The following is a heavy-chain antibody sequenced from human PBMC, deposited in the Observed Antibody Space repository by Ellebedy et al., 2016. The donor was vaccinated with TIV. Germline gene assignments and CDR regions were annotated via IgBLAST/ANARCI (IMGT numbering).Heavy chain of an antibody. CDR1: GDSISSGNW. Sequence: LRLSCAVSGDSISSGNWWTWIRRPPGKGLEWLGYIYYSGTTFYNPSLKSRLNIAVDTSKNQFFLNMKSVTAADTALYYCARGMYDYGNDYWGQGIQVTVSS. D-gene: IGHD4-17*01. CDR3: ARGMYDYGNDY. J-gene: IGHJ4*02. V-gene: IGHV4-30-4*01. CDR2: IYYSGTT.